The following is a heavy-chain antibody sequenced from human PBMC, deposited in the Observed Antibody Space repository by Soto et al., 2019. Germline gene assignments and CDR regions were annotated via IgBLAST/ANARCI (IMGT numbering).Heavy chain of an antibody. CDR2: IYYSGST. CDR1: GGSISSGGYY. J-gene: IGHJ4*02. V-gene: IGHV4-31*03. Sequence: TSETLSLTCTVSGGSISSGGYYWCWIRQHPGKGLEWIGYIYYSGSTYYNPSLKSRVTISVDTSKNQFSLKLSSVTAADTAVYYCARGKCGGDCYRLFELGELDFDYWGQGTLVTVSS. D-gene: IGHD2-21*02. CDR3: ARGKCGGDCYRLFELGELDFDY.